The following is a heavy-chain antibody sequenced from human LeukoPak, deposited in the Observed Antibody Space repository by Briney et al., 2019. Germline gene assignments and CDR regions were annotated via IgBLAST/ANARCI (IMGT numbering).Heavy chain of an antibody. V-gene: IGHV4-34*01. CDR1: AGSFRGYY. Sequence: SESLSLTCAVYAGSFRGYYWSWIRQPPGKGLEWIGGINHSGSTNYNPSLKSRVTISVDTSKHQFSLKLRSAAAADTAVYYCARGRSYYDSSGYRYYYYYIDVWGKGTTVTVSS. D-gene: IGHD3-22*01. CDR2: INHSGST. J-gene: IGHJ6*03. CDR3: ARGRSYYDSSGYRYYYYYIDV.